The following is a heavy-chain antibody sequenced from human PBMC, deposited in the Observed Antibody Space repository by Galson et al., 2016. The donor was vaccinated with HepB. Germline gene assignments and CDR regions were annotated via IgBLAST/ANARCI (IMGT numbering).Heavy chain of an antibody. J-gene: IGHJ4*02. D-gene: IGHD3-22*01. V-gene: IGHV1-69*13. CDR2: IIPIFGTG. CDR3: ATPMIVTNSGFDY. CDR1: GGTISSYA. Sequence: SVKVSCKASGGTISSYAISWVRQAPGQGLEWMGGIIPIFGTGNYAQKFQGRVTITADESTNTAYMELSSLRSEDTAVYFCATPMIVTNSGFDYWGQGTLVTVSS.